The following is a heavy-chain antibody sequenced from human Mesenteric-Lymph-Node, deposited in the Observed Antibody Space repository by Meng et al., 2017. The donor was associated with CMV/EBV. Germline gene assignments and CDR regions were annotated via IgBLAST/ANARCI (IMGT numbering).Heavy chain of an antibody. Sequence: SQTPSLTCTVSGGSISSSSYYWGWIRQPPGKGLEWIGSIYYSGSTYYNPSLKSRVTISVDTSKNQFSLKLSSVTAADTAVYYCAREYSRYFDYWGQGTLVTVSS. D-gene: IGHD6-13*01. CDR2: IYYSGST. J-gene: IGHJ4*02. V-gene: IGHV4-39*02. CDR3: AREYSRYFDY. CDR1: GGSISSSSYY.